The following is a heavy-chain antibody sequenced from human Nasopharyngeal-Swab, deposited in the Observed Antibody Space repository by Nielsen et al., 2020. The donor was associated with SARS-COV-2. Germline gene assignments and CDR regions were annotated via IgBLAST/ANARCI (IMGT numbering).Heavy chain of an antibody. CDR2: IGTAGDT. CDR3: ARSKRSIGYCSSTSCYDVDYFDY. D-gene: IGHD2-2*01. CDR1: GFTFSSYD. V-gene: IGHV3-13*01. J-gene: IGHJ4*02. Sequence: GESPKISCAASGFTFSSYDMHWVRQATGKGLEWVSAIGTAGDTYYPGSVKGRFTISRENAKNSLYLQMNSLRAGDTAVYYCARSKRSIGYCSSTSCYDVDYFDYWGQGTLVTVSS.